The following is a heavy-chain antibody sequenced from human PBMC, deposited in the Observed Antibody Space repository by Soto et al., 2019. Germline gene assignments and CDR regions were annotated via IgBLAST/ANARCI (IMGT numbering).Heavy chain of an antibody. Sequence: EVQLVESGGGLVQPGGSLRLSCAASGFTVSSNYMSWVRQAPGKGLEWVSVIYSGGSTYYADSVKGRFTISRHNSKNTRYRQMNGLRAEDTAVYYCGGDGSGNGTDVWGQWTTVTVSS. CDR3: GGDGSGNGTDV. CDR2: IYSGGST. D-gene: IGHD3-3*01. CDR1: GFTVSSNY. J-gene: IGHJ6*02. V-gene: IGHV3-53*04.